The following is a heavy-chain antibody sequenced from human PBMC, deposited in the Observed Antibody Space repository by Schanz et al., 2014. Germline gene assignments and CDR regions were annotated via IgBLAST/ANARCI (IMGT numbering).Heavy chain of an antibody. CDR1: GFTFDNYA. CDR2: ISWNSGSV. J-gene: IGHJ6*02. Sequence: EVQLVESGGGLVQPGRSLRLSCAASGFTFDNYAMHWVRQAPGKGLEWVSSISWNSGSVAYADSVKGRFTISRDNSKNTLSLQLNSLRADDTAVYYCAKHLYQYNYYGMDVWGQGTMVTVSS. D-gene: IGHD2-2*02. V-gene: IGHV3-9*01. CDR3: AKHLYQYNYYGMDV.